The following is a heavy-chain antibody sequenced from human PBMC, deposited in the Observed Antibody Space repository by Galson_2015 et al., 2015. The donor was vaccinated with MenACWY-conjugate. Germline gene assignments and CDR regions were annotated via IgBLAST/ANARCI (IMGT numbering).Heavy chain of an antibody. CDR2: IKADGSFS. D-gene: IGHD1-1*01. V-gene: IGHV3-74*01. CDR1: GFTFNNYW. CDR3: ARDNNWSFDP. J-gene: IGHJ5*02. Sequence: SLRLSCAASGFTFNNYWMHWVRQPPGKGLEWISYIKADGSFSNYADSVKGRFTISTDNAKNMVYLQMDGLGDEDTAVYFCARDNNWSFDPWGQRTLVTVSS.